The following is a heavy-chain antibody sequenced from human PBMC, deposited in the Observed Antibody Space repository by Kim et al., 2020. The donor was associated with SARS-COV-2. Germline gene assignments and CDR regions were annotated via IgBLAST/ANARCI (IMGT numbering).Heavy chain of an antibody. D-gene: IGHD3-16*02. CDR2: ISYDGSNK. CDR3: AKDGWELSFDY. V-gene: IGHV3-30*18. Sequence: GGSLRLSCAASGFTFSSYGMHWVRQAPGKGLEWVAVISYDGSNKYYADSVKGRFTISRDKSKNTLYLQMNSLRAEDTAVYYCAKDGWELSFDYWGQGTLVTVSS. J-gene: IGHJ4*02. CDR1: GFTFSSYG.